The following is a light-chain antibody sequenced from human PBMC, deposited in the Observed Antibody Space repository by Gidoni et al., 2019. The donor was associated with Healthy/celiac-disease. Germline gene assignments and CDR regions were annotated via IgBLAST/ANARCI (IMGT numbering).Light chain of an antibody. V-gene: IGKV3-11*01. Sequence: EIVLTQSPATLSLSPGERATLSCRASQSVSSYLAWYQQKPGQAPRLLIYDASNRATGIPARFSGSGSGTDFTLTIRSLGPEDFAVYYCQQRSNWPWTFGQXTKVEIK. CDR1: QSVSSY. CDR3: QQRSNWPWT. CDR2: DAS. J-gene: IGKJ1*01.